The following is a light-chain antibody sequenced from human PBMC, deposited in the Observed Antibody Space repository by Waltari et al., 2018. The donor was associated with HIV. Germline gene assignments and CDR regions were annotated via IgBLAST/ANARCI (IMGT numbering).Light chain of an antibody. Sequence: DIQMTQSPSSLSASVGDRVTITCRPSQAISDSLAWYQQTPGKAPKLLVSAASRLESGVPSRFSGSGSGTEYTLTISSLQPEDFATYYCQQYHTVPYTFGPGAKVDI. CDR1: QAISDS. V-gene: IGKV1-NL1*01. J-gene: IGKJ3*01. CDR2: AAS. CDR3: QQYHTVPYT.